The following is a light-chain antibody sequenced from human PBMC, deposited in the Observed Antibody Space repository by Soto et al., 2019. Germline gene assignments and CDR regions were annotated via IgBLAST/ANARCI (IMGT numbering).Light chain of an antibody. CDR3: QQYNKWPPA. Sequence: IVMTQSPATLSVSPGERATLSCRASQSVSSDLAWYQQKPGQAPRLLIYGASTRATGIPARFSGSGSGTEFTLTISSLQSEDFVVYYCQQYNKWPPAFGQGTKVEIK. CDR2: GAS. CDR1: QSVSSD. V-gene: IGKV3-15*01. J-gene: IGKJ1*01.